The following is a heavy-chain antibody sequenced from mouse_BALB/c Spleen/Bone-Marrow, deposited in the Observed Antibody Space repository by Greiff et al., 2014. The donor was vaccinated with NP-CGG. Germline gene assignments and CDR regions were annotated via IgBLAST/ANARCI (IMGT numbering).Heavy chain of an antibody. CDR2: NYPGGGYT. V-gene: IGHV1-63*02. D-gene: IGHD2-10*02. CDR3: AREEYGNYDRFIDY. J-gene: IGHJ2*01. Sequence: QVQLKESGAELVRPGTSVKISCKASGYTFTNYWLSWVKQRPGHGLEWIGDNYPGGGYTNFNERFKGKATLTADTSSSTAYMQLSSLTSEDSAVYFCAREEYGNYDRFIDYWGQGTTLTVSS. CDR1: GYTFTNYW.